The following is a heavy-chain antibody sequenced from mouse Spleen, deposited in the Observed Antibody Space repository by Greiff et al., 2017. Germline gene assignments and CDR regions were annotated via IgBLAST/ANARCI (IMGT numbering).Heavy chain of an antibody. CDR3: AREMGYGYAMDY. Sequence: VMLVESGAELARPGASVKMSCKASGYTFTSYTMHWVKQRPGQGLEWIGYINPSSGYTKYNQKFKDKATLTADKSSSTAYMQLSSLTSEDSAVYYCAREMGYGYAMDYWGQGTSVTVSS. D-gene: IGHD2-2*01. CDR1: GYTFTSYT. V-gene: IGHV1-4*01. CDR2: INPSSGYT. J-gene: IGHJ4*01.